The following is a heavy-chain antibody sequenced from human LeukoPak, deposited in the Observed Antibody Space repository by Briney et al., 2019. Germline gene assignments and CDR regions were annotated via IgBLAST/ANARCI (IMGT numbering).Heavy chain of an antibody. Sequence: SETLSLTCTVSGGSISSYYWSWIRQPPGKGLEWIGYIYYSGSTNYNPSLKSRVTISVDTSKNQFSLKLSSVTAADTAVYYCAREISSRSPFFDYWGQGTPVTVSS. D-gene: IGHD6-13*01. CDR3: AREISSRSPFFDY. CDR1: GGSISSYY. CDR2: IYYSGST. J-gene: IGHJ4*02. V-gene: IGHV4-59*01.